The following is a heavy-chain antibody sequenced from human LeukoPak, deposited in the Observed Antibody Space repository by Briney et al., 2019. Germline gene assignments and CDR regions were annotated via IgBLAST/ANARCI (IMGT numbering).Heavy chain of an antibody. CDR3: ARDKGLDCSGGSCYPEWFDP. V-gene: IGHV4-30-2*01. J-gene: IGHJ5*02. Sequence: KPSQTLSLTCTVSGGSISSGGYYWSWIRQPPGKGLEWIGYIYHSGSTYYNPSLKSRVTISVDRSKNQFSLKLSSVTAADTAVYYCARDKGLDCSGGSCYPEWFDPWGQGTLVTVSS. CDR1: GGSISSGGYY. CDR2: IYHSGST. D-gene: IGHD2-15*01.